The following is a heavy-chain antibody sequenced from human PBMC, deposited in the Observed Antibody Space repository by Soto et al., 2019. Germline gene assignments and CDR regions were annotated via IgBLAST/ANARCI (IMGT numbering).Heavy chain of an antibody. D-gene: IGHD6-6*01. CDR3: ERPEYSSSSYGMDV. Sequence: GVSLRLSCAASGFTFSSYSMNWVRQAPGKGLEWVSYISSSSSTIYYADSVKGRFTISRDNAKNSLYLQMNSLGDEDTAVYYCERPEYSSSSYGMDVWGQGTTVTVSS. V-gene: IGHV3-48*02. J-gene: IGHJ6*02. CDR2: ISSSSSTI. CDR1: GFTFSSYS.